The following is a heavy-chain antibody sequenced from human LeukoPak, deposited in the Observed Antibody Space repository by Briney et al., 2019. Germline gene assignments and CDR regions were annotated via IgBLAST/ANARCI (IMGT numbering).Heavy chain of an antibody. D-gene: IGHD4-17*01. Sequence: PGGSLRLSCAASGFTFNDYTMHWVRRAPGKGLEWVSLISWNGGSTHYADSVKGRFTISRDNSKNSLFLQMHSLRTEDTALYYCAKAGGGDYAHFQHWGQGTLVTVSS. V-gene: IGHV3-43*01. CDR1: GFTFNDYT. CDR3: AKAGGGDYAHFQH. J-gene: IGHJ1*01. CDR2: ISWNGGST.